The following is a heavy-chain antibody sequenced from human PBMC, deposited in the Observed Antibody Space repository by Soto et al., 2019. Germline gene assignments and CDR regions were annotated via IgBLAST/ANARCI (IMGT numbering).Heavy chain of an antibody. CDR2: VIPNLGVT. CDR3: ARDKGYCSDTSCPDYYY. D-gene: IGHD2-15*01. V-gene: IGHV1-69*04. CDR1: GGTLSSYT. Sequence: SVKVSCKASGGTLSSYTFSWVRQAPGQGLEWMGRVIPNLGVTNYAKKFQGRFTIVVDTSTSTAYMELNSLRYEDTAVYYCARDKGYCSDTSCPDYYYCGQGTLVTVSS. J-gene: IGHJ4*02.